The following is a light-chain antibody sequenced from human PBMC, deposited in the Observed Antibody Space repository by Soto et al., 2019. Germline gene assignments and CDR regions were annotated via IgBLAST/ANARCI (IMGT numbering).Light chain of an antibody. CDR3: QQSYGSPYT. CDR1: QTINSY. V-gene: IGKV1-39*01. CDR2: VAS. Sequence: DIQMTQSPSSLSASVGDAVTITCRASQTINSYLNWYQQRPGKAPKLLICVASTLQSGVPLRFSGSGFGTDFTLTINSVQPEDFVTYYCQQSYGSPYTVGQGTKLVIK. J-gene: IGKJ2*01.